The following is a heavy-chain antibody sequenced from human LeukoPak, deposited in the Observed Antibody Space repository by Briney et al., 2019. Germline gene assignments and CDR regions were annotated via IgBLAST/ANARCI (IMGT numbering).Heavy chain of an antibody. J-gene: IGHJ6*03. D-gene: IGHD3-3*01. CDR3: AKDKSYDFWSGYNPLDYYYYYMDV. CDR2: ISGSGGST. V-gene: IGHV3-23*01. CDR1: GFTFSSYA. Sequence: GGSLRLSCAASGFTFSSYAMSWVRQAPGKGLEWVSAISGSGGSTYYADSVKGRFTISRHKSKNTLYLQMNSLRADDTAVYYCAKDKSYDFWSGYNPLDYYYYYMDVWGKGTTVTVSS.